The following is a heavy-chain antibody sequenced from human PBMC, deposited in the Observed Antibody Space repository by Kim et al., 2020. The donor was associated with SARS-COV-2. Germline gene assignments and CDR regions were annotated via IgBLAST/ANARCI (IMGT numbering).Heavy chain of an antibody. CDR3: AREWPLVFFDY. V-gene: IGHV1-8*01. Sequence: ASVKVSCKASGYTFTSYDINWVRQATGQGLEWMGWMNPNSGNTGYAQKLQGRVTMTRNTSISTAYMELSSLRSEDTAVYYCAREWPLVFFDYWGQGTLVTVSS. J-gene: IGHJ4*02. CDR1: GYTFTSYD. D-gene: IGHD5-12*01. CDR2: MNPNSGNT.